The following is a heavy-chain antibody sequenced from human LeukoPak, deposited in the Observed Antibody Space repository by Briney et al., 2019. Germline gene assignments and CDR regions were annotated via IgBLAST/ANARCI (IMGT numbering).Heavy chain of an antibody. V-gene: IGHV4-4*02. Sequence: PSETLSLTCTVSGGSISSNNWWSWVRQPPGKGLEWIGEIYLGGSTNYNPSLKSRVTISLDRSKNQFSLKLSSVTAADTAVYYCARNGDYCVDVWGKGTTVTVSS. CDR2: IYLGGST. CDR3: ARNGDYCVDV. D-gene: IGHD2-8*01. J-gene: IGHJ6*03. CDR1: GGSISSNNW.